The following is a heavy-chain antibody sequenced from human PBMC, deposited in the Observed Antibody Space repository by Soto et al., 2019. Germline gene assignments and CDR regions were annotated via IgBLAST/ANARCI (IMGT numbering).Heavy chain of an antibody. D-gene: IGHD3-3*01. V-gene: IGHV4-61*01. J-gene: IGHJ6*02. Sequence: QVQLQESGPGLVKPSETLSLTCTVSGGSVSSGSYYWTWIRQPPGKGLEWTGHIAYSVTTKYNPSLKSRVTISVDTSKNQVSLRLSSVTAADTAVYYCARAITIFGVVEVGQPYHHAMDVWGQGTTVTVSS. CDR2: IAYSVTT. CDR1: GGSVSSGSYY. CDR3: ARAITIFGVVEVGQPYHHAMDV.